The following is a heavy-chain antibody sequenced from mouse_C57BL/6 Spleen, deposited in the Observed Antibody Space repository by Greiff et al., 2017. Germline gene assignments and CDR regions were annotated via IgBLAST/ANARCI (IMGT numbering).Heavy chain of an antibody. CDR1: GFTFSDSG. CDR3: ARYGNYGYFDY. D-gene: IGHD2-1*01. Sequence: EVMLVESGGGLVKPGGSLKLSCAASGFTFSDSGMHWVRQAPEKGLEWVAYIGSGSSTIYYADTVKGRFTISRDNAKTTLFLQMTSLGSEDTAMYYCARYGNYGYFDYWGQGTTLTVSS. V-gene: IGHV5-17*01. CDR2: IGSGSSTI. J-gene: IGHJ2*01.